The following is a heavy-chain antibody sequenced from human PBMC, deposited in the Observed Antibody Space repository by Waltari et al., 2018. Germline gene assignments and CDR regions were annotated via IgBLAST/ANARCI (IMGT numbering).Heavy chain of an antibody. Sequence: QVQLQESGPGLVKPSETLSLTCTVSGGSISSHYWSWIRQPPGKGLEWVGYIYYSGSTNYNPSLKSRVTISVDTSKNQFSLKLSSVTAADTAVYYCARALQKWLAPYFDYWGQGTLVTVSS. CDR1: GGSISSHY. CDR2: IYYSGST. D-gene: IGHD6-19*01. CDR3: ARALQKWLAPYFDY. V-gene: IGHV4-59*11. J-gene: IGHJ4*02.